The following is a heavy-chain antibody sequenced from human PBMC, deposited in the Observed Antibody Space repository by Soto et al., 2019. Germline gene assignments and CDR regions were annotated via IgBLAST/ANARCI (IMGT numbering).Heavy chain of an antibody. Sequence: QVHLVQSGAEVKKPGSSVKVSCKASGGSFSNYIFAWARHAPGQGLEWMGGTIPMFATAQYAQKLQGRVTITAHESTRTVYMGLTSLTSDDTAVYYCARGLFGQQWLVGFDTWGQGTLVTVSS. CDR2: TIPMFATA. J-gene: IGHJ4*02. D-gene: IGHD6-19*01. CDR1: GGSFSNYI. V-gene: IGHV1-69*01. CDR3: ARGLFGQQWLVGFDT.